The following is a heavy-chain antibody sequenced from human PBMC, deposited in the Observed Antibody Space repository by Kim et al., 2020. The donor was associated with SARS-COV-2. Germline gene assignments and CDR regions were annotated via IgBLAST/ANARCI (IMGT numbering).Heavy chain of an antibody. J-gene: IGHJ4*02. V-gene: IGHV3-21*01. CDR1: GFTFSSYT. Sequence: GGSLRLSCAASGFTFSSYTMNWVRQAPGKGLEWVSSISTSTTYIYYADSVKGRFTISRDNAKNSLYLQMNSLRAEDTAVYYCAREGYYDSSGYSAFDYWGQGTLVTASS. CDR3: AREGYYDSSGYSAFDY. CDR2: ISTSTTYI. D-gene: IGHD3-22*01.